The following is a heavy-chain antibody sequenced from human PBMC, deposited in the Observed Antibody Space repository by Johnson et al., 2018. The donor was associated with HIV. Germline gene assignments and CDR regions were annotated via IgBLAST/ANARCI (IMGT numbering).Heavy chain of an antibody. J-gene: IGHJ3*02. CDR2: VSDHGRTT. CDR1: GFTFSSFG. D-gene: IGHD6-19*01. Sequence: QVQLVESGGGVVQPGRSLRLSCAASGFTFSSFGMHWVRQAPGKGLEWVAVVSDHGRTTYFADSVKGRFTIYRDNSKNMLYLQMNSLRVEDTAVYYCAKDKASATPYLSSAWYGGAFDIWGQGTMVTVSS. CDR3: AKDKASATPYLSSAWYGGAFDI. V-gene: IGHV3-30*18.